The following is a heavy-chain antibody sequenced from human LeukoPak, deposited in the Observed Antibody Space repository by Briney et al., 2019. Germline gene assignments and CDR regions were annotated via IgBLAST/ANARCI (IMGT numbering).Heavy chain of an antibody. CDR2: IKQDGSEI. CDR1: GFTFTTWW. CDR3: ARTKAFDF. V-gene: IGHV3-7*01. J-gene: IGHJ3*01. Sequence: GGSLRLSCTASGFTFTTWWMSWVRQASGKGLEWVANIKQDGSEIHYLDPVKGRFTISRDNARNSLYLQMNDLRVEDTALYYCARTKAFDFWGQGTMVTVSS.